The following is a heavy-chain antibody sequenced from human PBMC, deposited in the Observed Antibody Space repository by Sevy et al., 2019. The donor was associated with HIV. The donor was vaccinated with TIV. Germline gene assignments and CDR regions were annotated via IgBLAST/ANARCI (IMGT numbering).Heavy chain of an antibody. Sequence: GGSLRLSCAASGFTFSSFAMSWVCQAPGKGLESVSAISGSGGSTYYADSVKGRCTNSRDNSKNTLYLQMNSLRAEDMAVYDCARKNDYYDSSGSMRVYNAFDIWGQGTMVTV. CDR1: GFTFSSFA. CDR2: ISGSGGST. D-gene: IGHD3-22*01. V-gene: IGHV3-23*01. CDR3: ARKNDYYDSSGSMRVYNAFDI. J-gene: IGHJ3*02.